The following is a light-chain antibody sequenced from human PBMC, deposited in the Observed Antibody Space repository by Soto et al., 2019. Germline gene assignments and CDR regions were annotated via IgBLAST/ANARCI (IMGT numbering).Light chain of an antibody. Sequence: EIVLTQSPGTLSLSPGERATVSCRASQSVTSNFLAWYQQKPGQAPRLLIYGASTSATGIPDRFSGSGSGTDFTLTIRRLEPEDFAVYYCHQYGRSPRTFGQGTNVE. CDR1: QSVTSNF. CDR3: HQYGRSPRT. CDR2: GAS. V-gene: IGKV3-20*01. J-gene: IGKJ1*01.